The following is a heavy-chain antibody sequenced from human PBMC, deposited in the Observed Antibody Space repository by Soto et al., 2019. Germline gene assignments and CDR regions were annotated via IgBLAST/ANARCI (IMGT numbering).Heavy chain of an antibody. CDR3: ARDLRGRYSYGYWFDP. CDR2: IYHSGST. D-gene: IGHD5-18*01. CDR1: GGSISSSNW. V-gene: IGHV4-4*02. Sequence: QVQLQESGPGLVKPSGTLSLTCAVSGGSISSSNWWSWVRQPPGKGLEWIGEIYHSGSTNYNPSLKIRVTISVDKSKNQFSLKLSSVTAADTAVYYCARDLRGRYSYGYWFDPWGQGTLVTVSS. J-gene: IGHJ5*02.